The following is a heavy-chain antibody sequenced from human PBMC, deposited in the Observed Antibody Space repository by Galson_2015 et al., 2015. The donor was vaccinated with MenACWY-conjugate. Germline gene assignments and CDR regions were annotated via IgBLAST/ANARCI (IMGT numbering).Heavy chain of an antibody. D-gene: IGHD1-26*01. V-gene: IGHV3-23*01. CDR2: INANGDNA. CDR1: GGNFNSYA. Sequence: SLRLSCAASGGNFNSYAMTWVRQAPGKGLEWVSSINANGDNAHYLDSVTGRFFTSRDKSTNILFLQMNGLTTEDTAVYYCFLVGTGGRVYRGRGVLVTVPS. J-gene: IGHJ4*02. CDR3: FLVGTGGRVY.